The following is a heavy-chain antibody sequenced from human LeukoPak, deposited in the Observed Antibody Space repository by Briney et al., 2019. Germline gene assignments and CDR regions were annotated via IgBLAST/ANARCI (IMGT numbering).Heavy chain of an antibody. D-gene: IGHD2-21*02. V-gene: IGHV4-30-4*01. CDR3: ASEKIAYCGGDCYSRYFQH. J-gene: IGHJ1*01. CDR2: IYYSGST. CDR1: GGSISSGDYY. Sequence: SETLSLTCTVSGGSISSGDYYWSWIRQPPGKGLEWIGYIYYSGSTYYNPSLKSRVTISVDTSKNQFSLKLSSVTAADTAVYYCASEKIAYCGGDCYSRYFQHWGQGTLVTVSS.